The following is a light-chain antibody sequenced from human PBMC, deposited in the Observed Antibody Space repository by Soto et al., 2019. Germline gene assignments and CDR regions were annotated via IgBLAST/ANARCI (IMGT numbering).Light chain of an antibody. V-gene: IGKV3-20*01. J-gene: IGKJ2*01. CDR1: QSVSSIY. CDR2: GAS. Sequence: EIVVTQSPGTLSLSPGERATLSCRASQSVSSIYLAWYQQKPGQAPRLLIYGASSRATGIPDRFSGSGSVTDFTLTISRLEPEDFAVYYCQQYGSSPYTFGQGTKLEIK. CDR3: QQYGSSPYT.